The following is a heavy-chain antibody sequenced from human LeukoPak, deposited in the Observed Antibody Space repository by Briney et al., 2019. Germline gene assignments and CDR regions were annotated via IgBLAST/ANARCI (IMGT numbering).Heavy chain of an antibody. J-gene: IGHJ6*02. Sequence: PGGSLRPSCAASGFTFSSYAMHWVRQAPGKGLEWVAVISYDGSNKYYADSVKGRFTISRDNSKNMLYLQMNSLRAEDTAVYYCARGGSYYDSSGYPYYGMDVWGQGTTVTVSS. D-gene: IGHD3-22*01. CDR3: ARGGSYYDSSGYPYYGMDV. V-gene: IGHV3-30-3*01. CDR1: GFTFSSYA. CDR2: ISYDGSNK.